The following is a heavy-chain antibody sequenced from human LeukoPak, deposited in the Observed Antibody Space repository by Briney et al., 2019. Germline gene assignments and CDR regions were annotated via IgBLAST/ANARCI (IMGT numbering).Heavy chain of an antibody. CDR3: ARVWNPPLGYFDY. V-gene: IGHV4-38-2*02. CDR1: GYSISSGYY. CDR2: IYHSGST. J-gene: IGHJ4*02. Sequence: SETLSLTCTVSGYSISSGYYWGWIRQPPGKGLEWIGSIYHSGSTYYNPSLKSRVTISVDTSKNQFSLKLSSVTAADTAVYYCARVWNPPLGYFDYWGQGTLVTVSS. D-gene: IGHD1-1*01.